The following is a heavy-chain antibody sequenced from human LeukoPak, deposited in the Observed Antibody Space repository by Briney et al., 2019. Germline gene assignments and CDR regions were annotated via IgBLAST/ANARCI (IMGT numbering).Heavy chain of an antibody. Sequence: GASVKVSCKASGYTFTSYGISWVRQAPGQGLEWMGWISAYNGNTNYAQKLQGRVTMTTDTSTSTAYMELRSLRSDDTAVYYCARDSEDGYNYHAFDIWGQGTMVTVSS. V-gene: IGHV1-18*01. D-gene: IGHD5-24*01. CDR1: GYTFTSYG. J-gene: IGHJ3*02. CDR3: ARDSEDGYNYHAFDI. CDR2: ISAYNGNT.